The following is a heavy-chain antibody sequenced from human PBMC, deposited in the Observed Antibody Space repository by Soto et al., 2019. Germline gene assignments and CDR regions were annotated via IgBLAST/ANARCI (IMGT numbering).Heavy chain of an antibody. CDR2: IYYSGRT. Sequence: QLQLQESGPGLVKPSETLSLTCTVSGGSISSSTYYWGWIRQPPGKGLEWIGSIYYSGRTYYKPSLETRVPTSVHPSKNQFSLKMNFVTAADTAVYYCAGHSSLGSCYYPWGQGTMVTVSP. D-gene: IGHD3-22*01. CDR1: GGSISSSTYY. J-gene: IGHJ3*01. CDR3: AGHSSLGSCYYP. V-gene: IGHV4-39*01.